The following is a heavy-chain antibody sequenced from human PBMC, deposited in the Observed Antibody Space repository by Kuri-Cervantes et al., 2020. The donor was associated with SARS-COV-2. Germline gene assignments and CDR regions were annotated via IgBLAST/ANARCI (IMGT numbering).Heavy chain of an antibody. V-gene: IGHV4-59*01. CDR2: INYSGNT. CDR3: ARGVGYCSGGSCYYYFDY. CDR1: GGSFSGYH. Sequence: SETLSLTCTFSGGSFSGYHWSWIRQPPGKGLEWIGYINYSGNTNYKPSLQSRVTISVDTSKNPFSLKLSSVTAADTAVYYCARGVGYCSGGSCYYYFDYWGQGTLVTVSS. D-gene: IGHD2-15*01. J-gene: IGHJ4*02.